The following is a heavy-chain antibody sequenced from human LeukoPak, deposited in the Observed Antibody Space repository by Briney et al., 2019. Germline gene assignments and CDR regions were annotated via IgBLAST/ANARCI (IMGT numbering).Heavy chain of an antibody. V-gene: IGHV1-2*06. CDR1: GYTFTGHY. CDR2: INPNSGGA. D-gene: IGHD1-26*01. J-gene: IGHJ3*02. CDR3: ARDREVGSTDDAFDI. Sequence: ASVKVSCKASGYTFTGHYMHWVRQAPGQGLEWMGRINPNSGGANYAQKFQGRVTMTRDRSISTAYMELSGLRSDDTAVYYCARDREVGSTDDAFDIWGQGTRVIVPS.